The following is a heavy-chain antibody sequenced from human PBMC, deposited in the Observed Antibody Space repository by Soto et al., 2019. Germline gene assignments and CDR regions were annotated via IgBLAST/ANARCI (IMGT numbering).Heavy chain of an antibody. J-gene: IGHJ6*01. V-gene: IGHV4-30-2*01. D-gene: IGHD3-10*01. CDR3: DARPYYYYGFDA. CDR2: VYHNGNA. Sequence: SETLSLTCTVSGGSIPTPGYSWSWMRQPPGKAPERIGYVYHNGNAYPKPSRKSRVPISLDGAKNQSSLKMTSVPAADTGIYYCDARPYYYYGFDAWGQETTLTSPQ. CDR1: GGSIPTPGYS.